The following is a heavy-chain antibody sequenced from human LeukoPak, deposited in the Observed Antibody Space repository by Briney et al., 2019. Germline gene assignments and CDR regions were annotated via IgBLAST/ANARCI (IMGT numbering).Heavy chain of an antibody. CDR1: GFTFSTYA. CDR2: ISGSGGST. V-gene: IGHV3-23*01. D-gene: IGHD3-3*01. CDR3: AKRPSWILGAAGLS. J-gene: IGHJ5*02. Sequence: GGSLRLSCAASGFTFSTYAMSWVRQAPGKGLEWVSAISGSGGSTYYADSVKGRFTISRDNSKNTLYLQMNSLRAEDTAVYYCAKRPSWILGAAGLSWGQGTLVTVSS.